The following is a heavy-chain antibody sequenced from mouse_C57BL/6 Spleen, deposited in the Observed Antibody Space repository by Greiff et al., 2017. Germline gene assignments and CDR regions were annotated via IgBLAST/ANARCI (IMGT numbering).Heavy chain of an antibody. CDR1: GFNIKDDY. CDR3: TTRGYYDWYFDV. CDR2: IDPENGDT. J-gene: IGHJ1*03. V-gene: IGHV14-4*01. Sequence: VHVKQSGAELVRPGASVKLSCTASGFNIKDDYMHWVKQRPEQGLEWIGWIDPENGDTEYASKFQGKATITADTTSNTAYLQLSSLTSEDTAVYYCTTRGYYDWYFDVWGTGTTVTVSS. D-gene: IGHD1-1*02.